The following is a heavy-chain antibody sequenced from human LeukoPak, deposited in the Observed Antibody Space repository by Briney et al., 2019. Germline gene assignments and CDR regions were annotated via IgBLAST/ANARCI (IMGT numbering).Heavy chain of an antibody. Sequence: SETLSLTCTASGGSISSSSYYWGWIRQPPGKGLEWIGSIYYSGSTYYNPSLKSRVTISVDTSKNQFSLKLSSVTAADTAVYYCARHERGSTQFYRVANWFDPWGQGTLVTVSS. CDR1: GGSISSSSYY. J-gene: IGHJ5*02. V-gene: IGHV4-39*01. CDR3: ARHERGSTQFYRVANWFDP. D-gene: IGHD2-15*01. CDR2: IYYSGST.